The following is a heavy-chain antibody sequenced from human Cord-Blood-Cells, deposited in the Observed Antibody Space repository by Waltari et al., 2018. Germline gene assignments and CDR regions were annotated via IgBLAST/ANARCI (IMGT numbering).Heavy chain of an antibody. CDR2: IYYSGST. CDR3: AREITMVRGDLCDY. CDR1: GGSISSGGYY. V-gene: IGHV4-31*03. Sequence: QVQLQESGPGLVKPSQTLSLTCTVPGGSISSGGYYWSWIRQHPGKGLEWIGYIYYSGSTYYTPSLKRRVTISVDTSKNQFSLKLSYVTAADTAVYYCAREITMVRGDLCDYWGQGTLVTVSS. J-gene: IGHJ4*02. D-gene: IGHD3-10*01.